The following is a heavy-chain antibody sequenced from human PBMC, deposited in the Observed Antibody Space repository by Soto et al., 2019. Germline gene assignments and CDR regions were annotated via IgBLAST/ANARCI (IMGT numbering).Heavy chain of an antibody. J-gene: IGHJ4*02. Sequence: SETLSLTCSVSGGSVSNETYYWSWIRQPPGKRLEWIGYVYYSGTTNYNPSLKSRVTISVDLSKNQFSLRLSSVTTADTALYYCARTTAVPNTLRSRYFFDYWGQGTLVTVSS. CDR3: ARTTAVPNTLRSRYFFDY. D-gene: IGHD4-17*01. V-gene: IGHV4-61*01. CDR1: GGSVSNETYY. CDR2: VYYSGTT.